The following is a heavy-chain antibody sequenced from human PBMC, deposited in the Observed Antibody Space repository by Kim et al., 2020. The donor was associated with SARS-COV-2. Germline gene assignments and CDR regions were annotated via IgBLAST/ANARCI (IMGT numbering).Heavy chain of an antibody. CDR3: ARGPIAAAGDY. D-gene: IGHD6-13*01. V-gene: IGHV1-18*01. Sequence: KNHTQKRQGRVTMARDTSTSTTYMELRSLRSDDTAVYYCARGPIAAAGDYWGQGTLVTVSS. J-gene: IGHJ4*02. CDR2: K.